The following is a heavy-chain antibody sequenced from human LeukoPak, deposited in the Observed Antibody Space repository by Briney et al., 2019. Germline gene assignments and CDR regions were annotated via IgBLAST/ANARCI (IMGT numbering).Heavy chain of an antibody. CDR3: ARGPLWFGELFLQNNWFDP. J-gene: IGHJ5*02. CDR2: INPSGGST. Sequence: GASVKVSCKASGYTFTSYGISWVRQAPGQGLEWMGIINPSGGSTSYAQKFQGRVTMTRDTSTSTVYMELSSLRSEDTAVYYCARGPLWFGELFLQNNWFDPWGQGTLVTVSS. V-gene: IGHV1-46*01. D-gene: IGHD3-10*01. CDR1: GYTFTSYG.